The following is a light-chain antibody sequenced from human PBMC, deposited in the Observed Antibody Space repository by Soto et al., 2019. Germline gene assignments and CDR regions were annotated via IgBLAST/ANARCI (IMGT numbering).Light chain of an antibody. CDR1: QGISSA. V-gene: IGKV1-13*02. J-gene: IGKJ5*01. CDR2: DAS. Sequence: AIPLTQSPSSLSASVGDRVSITCRASQGISSALAWYQHKPGKPPKILIYDASSLQSGVPSRFSGSESGTECPLTISSLQPEDFATYYCQQLKSYPFTFGQGTRLEIK. CDR3: QQLKSYPFT.